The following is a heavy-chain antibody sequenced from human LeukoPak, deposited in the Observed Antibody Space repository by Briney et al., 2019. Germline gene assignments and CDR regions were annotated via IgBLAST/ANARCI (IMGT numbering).Heavy chain of an antibody. J-gene: IGHJ3*01. CDR3: AKARIAAAGTGAFDV. D-gene: IGHD6-13*01. CDR1: GFTFSSYA. V-gene: IGHV3-23*01. Sequence: PGGSLRPSCAASGFTFSSYAMTWVRQAPGKGLEWVSAFSATDGSAQYAESVKGRFTISRDNSKNRLYLQMNSLRAEDTAVYYCAKARIAAAGTGAFDVWGQGTMVTVSS. CDR2: FSATDGSA.